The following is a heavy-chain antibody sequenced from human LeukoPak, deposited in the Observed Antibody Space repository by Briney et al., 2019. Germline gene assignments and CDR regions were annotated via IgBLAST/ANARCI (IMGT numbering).Heavy chain of an antibody. J-gene: IGHJ4*02. V-gene: IGHV1-2*02. D-gene: IGHD1-26*01. Sequence: GASVTVSRKASGYTFTGYYMYRLRQAPGQGLEWMGWIHPNSGYTHYAQKSQGRVTITRDTSISTAYMELSRLRSDDTAVYYCARGSTVGATESLGFDYWGQGTPVTVSS. CDR2: IHPNSGYT. CDR3: ARGSTVGATESLGFDY. CDR1: GYTFTGYY.